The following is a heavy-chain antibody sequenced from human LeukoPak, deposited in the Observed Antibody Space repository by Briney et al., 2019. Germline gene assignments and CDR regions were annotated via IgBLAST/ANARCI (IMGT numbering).Heavy chain of an antibody. V-gene: IGHV4-34*01. J-gene: IGHJ4*02. D-gene: IGHD6-6*01. CDR2: INHSGST. CDR3: ARVSIAARPVDY. CDR1: GGSFSVYY. Sequence: SETLSLTCAVYGGSFSVYYWSWIRQPPGKGLEWIGEINHSGSTNYNPSLKSRVTISVDTSKNQFSLKLSSVTAADTAVYYCARVSIAARPVDYWGQGTLVTVSS.